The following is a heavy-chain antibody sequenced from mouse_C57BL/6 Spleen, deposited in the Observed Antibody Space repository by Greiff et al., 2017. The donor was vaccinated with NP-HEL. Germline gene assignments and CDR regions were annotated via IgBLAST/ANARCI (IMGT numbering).Heavy chain of an antibody. J-gene: IGHJ2*01. CDR2: IYPGDGDT. CDR3: ARSFYDYDGVDD. CDR1: GYAFSSYW. Sequence: QVQLKESGAELVKPGASVSISCKASGYAFSSYWMSWVKQRPGKGLEWIGQIYPGDGDTNYNGKFKGKATLTADKSSSTAYIQLSSLTSEDSAVYFCARSFYDYDGVDDWGQGTTLTVSS. V-gene: IGHV1-80*01. D-gene: IGHD2-4*01.